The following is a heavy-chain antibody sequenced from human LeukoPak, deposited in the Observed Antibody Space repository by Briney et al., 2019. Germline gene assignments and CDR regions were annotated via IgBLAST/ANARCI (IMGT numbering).Heavy chain of an antibody. CDR2: IGGGPV. CDR3: AKDSFSQNGIYDALDF. D-gene: IGHD1-1*01. V-gene: IGHV3-53*01. J-gene: IGHJ3*01. CDR1: GFTVSNNH. Sequence: PGGSLRLSCAASGFTVSNNHMNWVRQAPGKGLEWVSTIGGGPVYYADSVKGRFTISRDDSKNTLFLQMKSLRAEDTAIYYCAKDSFSQNGIYDALDFWGQGTMVTVSS.